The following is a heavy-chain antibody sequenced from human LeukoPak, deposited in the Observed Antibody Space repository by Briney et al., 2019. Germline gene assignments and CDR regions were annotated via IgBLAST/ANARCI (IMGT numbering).Heavy chain of an antibody. D-gene: IGHD3-10*01. V-gene: IGHV3-21*01. J-gene: IGHJ4*02. CDR2: ISSSSSYI. CDR3: ARSNGSGTYYSLYSYY. Sequence: GGSLRLSCVASGFTFSSYAMSWVRQAPGKGLEWVSSISSSSSYIYYADSVKGRFTISRDNAKNSLYLQMNSLRAEDTAVYYCARSNGSGTYYSLYSYYWGQGILVTVSS. CDR1: GFTFSSYA.